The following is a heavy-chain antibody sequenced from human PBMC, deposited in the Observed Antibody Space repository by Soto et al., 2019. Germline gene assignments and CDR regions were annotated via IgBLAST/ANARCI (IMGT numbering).Heavy chain of an antibody. J-gene: IGHJ3*02. V-gene: IGHV1-18*01. CDR3: APHPYKRKEGRIAFDI. D-gene: IGHD1-1*01. CDR1: GYTFTSYG. CDR2: ISAYNGNT. Sequence: ASVKVSCKASGYTFTSYGISWVRQAPGQGLEWMGWISAYNGNTNYAQKLQGRVTMTTDTSTSTAYMELRSLRSDDTAVYYCAPHPYKRKEGRIAFDIWGQGTMVTVSS.